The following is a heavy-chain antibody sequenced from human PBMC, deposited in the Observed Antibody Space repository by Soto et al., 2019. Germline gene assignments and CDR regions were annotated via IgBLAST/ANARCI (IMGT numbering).Heavy chain of an antibody. CDR2: INPKSGGT. CDR3: ARDQSVLLWFGEFPHYYYYYGMDL. Sequence: ASVKVSCKASGYTFTNYYIHWVRQAPGQGLEWMGIINPKSGGTTYAQKFQGRITMTGDTSTSTVYMELNSLRSEDTAVYYCARDQSVLLWFGEFPHYYYYYGMDLWGQGTTVTVYS. J-gene: IGHJ6*02. D-gene: IGHD3-10*01. V-gene: IGHV1-46*01. CDR1: GYTFTNYY.